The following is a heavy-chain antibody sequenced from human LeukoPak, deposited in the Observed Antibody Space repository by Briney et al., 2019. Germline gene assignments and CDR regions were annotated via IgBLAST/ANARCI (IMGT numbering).Heavy chain of an antibody. CDR2: INHSGST. CDR3: ARLLRGDIVVVPAAPRTYGMDV. V-gene: IGHV4-34*01. Sequence: PSETLSLTYAVYGGSFSGYYWSWIRQPPGKGLEWIGEINHSGSTNYNPSLKSRVTISVDTSKNQFSLKLSSVTAADTAVYYCARLLRGDIVVVPAAPRTYGMDVWGQGATVTVSS. J-gene: IGHJ6*02. D-gene: IGHD2-2*01. CDR1: GGSFSGYY.